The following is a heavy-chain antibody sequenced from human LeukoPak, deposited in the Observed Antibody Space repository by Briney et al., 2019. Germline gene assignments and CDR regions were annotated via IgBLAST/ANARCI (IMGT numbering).Heavy chain of an antibody. V-gene: IGHV4-59*01. CDR3: ARTTGYCSGGSCYRDNYYGMDV. J-gene: IGHJ6*02. CDR1: GGSISSYY. CDR2: IYYSGST. D-gene: IGHD2-15*01. Sequence: NPSETLSLTCTVSGGSISSYYWSWVRQPPGQGLEWMGYIYYSGSTNYNPSLKPRVTISVDPSKNQLSLKLSSVTAADTAVYYCARTTGYCSGGSCYRDNYYGMDVWGQGTTVTVSS.